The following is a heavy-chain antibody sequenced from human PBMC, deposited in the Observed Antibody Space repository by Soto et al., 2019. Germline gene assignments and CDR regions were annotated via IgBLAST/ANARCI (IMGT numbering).Heavy chain of an antibody. Sequence: GGSLRLSCAASGFTFRTYGMHWVRQAPGKGLEWVAVISYDGTNKYYADSVKGRFTISRDNSKNTVYVQMNSLRAEDTAVYYCAKGGKDWAYYYGMDVWGQGTTVTVSS. D-gene: IGHD3-9*01. V-gene: IGHV3-30*18. CDR1: GFTFRTYG. J-gene: IGHJ6*02. CDR2: ISYDGTNK. CDR3: AKGGKDWAYYYGMDV.